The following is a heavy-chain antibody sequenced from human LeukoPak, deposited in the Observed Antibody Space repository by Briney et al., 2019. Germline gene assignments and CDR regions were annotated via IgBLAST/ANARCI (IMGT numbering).Heavy chain of an antibody. D-gene: IGHD1-14*01. CDR1: GFTFDDYA. CDR2: ISWDGGST. Sequence: GSLRLSCAASGFTFDDYAMHWVRQAPGKGLEWVSLISWDGGSTYYADSVKGRFTISRDNSKNTLYLQMNSLRAEDTAVYSCASTGGQGAIDYWGQGTLVTVSS. V-gene: IGHV3-43D*04. CDR3: ASTGGQGAIDY. J-gene: IGHJ4*02.